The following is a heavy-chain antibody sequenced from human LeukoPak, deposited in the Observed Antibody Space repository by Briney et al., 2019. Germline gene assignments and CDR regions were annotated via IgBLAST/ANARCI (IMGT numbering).Heavy chain of an antibody. CDR3: ASLKRVAGPYFDY. CDR1: GGSFSGYY. Sequence: SETLSLTCAVYGGSFSGYYWSWIRQPPGKGLEWIGEINHSGSTNYNPSLKSRVTISVDTSKNQFSLKLSSVTAADTAVCYCASLKRVAGPYFDYWGQGTLVTVSS. J-gene: IGHJ4*02. D-gene: IGHD6-19*01. CDR2: INHSGST. V-gene: IGHV4-34*01.